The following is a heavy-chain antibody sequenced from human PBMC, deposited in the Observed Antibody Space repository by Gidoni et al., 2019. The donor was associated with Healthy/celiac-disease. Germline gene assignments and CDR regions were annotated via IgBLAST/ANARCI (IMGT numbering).Heavy chain of an antibody. CDR1: GFTFSSYA. CDR2: ISGSGGST. J-gene: IGHJ6*02. Sequence: EVQLLESGGGLVQPGGSLRLSCAASGFTFSSYAMSWVRQAPGKGVEWVSAISGSGGSTYYADTVKGGLTISRDNSKNTLYLQMNSLRAEDTDVYYCAKDGPAIVVVPAAIPYGMDVWGQGTTVTVSS. CDR3: AKDGPAIVVVPAAIPYGMDV. V-gene: IGHV3-23*01. D-gene: IGHD2-2*01.